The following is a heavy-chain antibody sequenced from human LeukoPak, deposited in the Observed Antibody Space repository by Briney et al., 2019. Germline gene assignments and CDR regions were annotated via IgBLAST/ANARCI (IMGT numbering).Heavy chain of an antibody. CDR1: GYTFTGYY. J-gene: IGHJ6*03. CDR3: ARADQHYYYYYMDV. CDR2: TNPNSGGT. V-gene: IGHV1-2*02. Sequence: GASVKVSCKASGYTFTGYYMHWVRQAPGQGLEWMGWTNPNSGGTNYAQKFQGRVTMTKDTSISTAYMELSRLRSDDTAVYYCARADQHYYYYYMDVWGKGTTVTVSS.